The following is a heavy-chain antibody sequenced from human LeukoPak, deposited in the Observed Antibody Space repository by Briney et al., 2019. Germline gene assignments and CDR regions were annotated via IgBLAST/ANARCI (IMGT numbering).Heavy chain of an antibody. CDR3: ARGGGRDYVWGSYRLKYSYYMDV. J-gene: IGHJ6*03. D-gene: IGHD3-16*02. Sequence: GGSLRLSCAASGFTFDDYAMHWVRQAPGKGLEWVSGISWNSGSIGYADSVKGRFTISRDNAKNSLYLQMNSLRAEDTAVYYCARGGGRDYVWGSYRLKYSYYMDVWGKGTTVTVSS. V-gene: IGHV3-9*01. CDR2: ISWNSGSI. CDR1: GFTFDDYA.